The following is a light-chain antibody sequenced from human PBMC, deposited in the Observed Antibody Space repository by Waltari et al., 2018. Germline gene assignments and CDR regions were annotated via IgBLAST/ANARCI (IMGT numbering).Light chain of an antibody. Sequence: EIVLTQSPATLSLSPGERSTLACRASQSVSNYLALYQQKPGQAPRLLIYDASNRATCIPARFSGSGSGTDFTLTISSLEPEDFAVYYCQQRSNWPPITFGQGTRLEIK. CDR3: QQRSNWPPIT. CDR1: QSVSNY. CDR2: DAS. J-gene: IGKJ5*01. V-gene: IGKV3-11*01.